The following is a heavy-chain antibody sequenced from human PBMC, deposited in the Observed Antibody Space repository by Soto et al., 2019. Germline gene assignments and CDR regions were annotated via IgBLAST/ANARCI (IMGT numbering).Heavy chain of an antibody. CDR2: ISYDGYNS. Sequence: PGGSLRLSCVASGFTFSDYAVHWVRLAPSKGLEWVAMISYDGYNSYSADYVKGRFTISRDNSKNTLFLQMDSLRPDDTAIYYCARDGGFSYGFDYCFDYWGHGTLVTV. D-gene: IGHD3-16*01. CDR3: ARDGGFSYGFDYCFDY. V-gene: IGHV3-30-3*01. J-gene: IGHJ4*01. CDR1: GFTFSDYA.